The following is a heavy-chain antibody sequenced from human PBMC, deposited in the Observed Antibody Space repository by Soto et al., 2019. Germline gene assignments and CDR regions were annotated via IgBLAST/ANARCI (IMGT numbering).Heavy chain of an antibody. CDR2: IYYSGST. J-gene: IGHJ4*02. CDR3: ARHRLSQYYFDY. V-gene: IGHV4-39*01. Sequence: PSETLALTCTVAGGSISSSSYNWGWIRQPPGKGLEWIGSIYYSGSTYYNPSLKSRVTISVDTSKNQFSLKLSSVTAADTAVYYCARHRLSQYYFDYWGQGTLVTVSS. D-gene: IGHD6-6*01. CDR1: GGSISSSSYN.